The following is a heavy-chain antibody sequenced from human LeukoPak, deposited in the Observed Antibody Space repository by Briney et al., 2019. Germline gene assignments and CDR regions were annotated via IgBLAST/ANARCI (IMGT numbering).Heavy chain of an antibody. J-gene: IGHJ5*02. CDR1: GFTFSSYA. CDR3: ARGGSSWYAVWFDP. Sequence: PGGSLRLSCAASGFTFSSYAMSWVRQAPGKGLEWVSSHSGSGGSTYYADSVKGRFTISRDNSKNTLYLQTNSLRAEDTAMYYCARGGSSWYAVWFDPWGQGTLVTVSS. D-gene: IGHD6-13*01. CDR2: HSGSGGST. V-gene: IGHV3-23*01.